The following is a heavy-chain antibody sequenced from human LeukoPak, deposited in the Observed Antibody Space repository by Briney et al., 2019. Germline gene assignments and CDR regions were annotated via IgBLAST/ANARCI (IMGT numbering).Heavy chain of an antibody. CDR1: RFTSNTYG. CDR3: STDGTPKFEY. J-gene: IGHJ4*02. V-gene: IGHV3-30*03. CDR2: ISSDGRNQ. Sequence: GGSLRLSCAASRFTSNTYGMQWVRRAPGKGLEWVATISSDGRNQHYADSVQGRFTISRDNSKNTLYLQMDNLRTEDTAVYYCSTDGTPKFEYWGQGTLVTVSS. D-gene: IGHD1-26*01.